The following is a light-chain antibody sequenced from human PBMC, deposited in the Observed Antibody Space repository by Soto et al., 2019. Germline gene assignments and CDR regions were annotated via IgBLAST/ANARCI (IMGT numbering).Light chain of an antibody. CDR3: SSYTSSNPLNV. CDR2: EVS. Sequence: QSVVTQPASVSGSPGQSITIPCTGTSSDVGGYNYVSWYQQHPGKAPKLMIYEVSNRPSGVSNRFSGSKSGNTASLTISGLQAEDEPDYYCSSYTSSNPLNVFGNGTKGTVL. V-gene: IGLV2-14*01. J-gene: IGLJ1*01. CDR1: SSDVGGYNY.